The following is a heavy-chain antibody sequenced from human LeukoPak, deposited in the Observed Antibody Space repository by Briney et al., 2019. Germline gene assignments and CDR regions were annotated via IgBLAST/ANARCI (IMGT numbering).Heavy chain of an antibody. V-gene: IGHV1-46*01. CDR1: GYTFTSYY. D-gene: IGHD2-2*01. J-gene: IGHJ5*02. CDR2: INPSGGST. CDR3: ARVDCSSTSCSPTGWFDP. Sequence: GASVKVSCKASGYTFTSYYMHWVRQAPGQGLEWMGIINPSGGSTSYAQKFQGRVTMTRDTSTSTVYMELSSLRSEDTAVYYCARVDCSSTSCSPTGWFDPWGQGTLVTVSS.